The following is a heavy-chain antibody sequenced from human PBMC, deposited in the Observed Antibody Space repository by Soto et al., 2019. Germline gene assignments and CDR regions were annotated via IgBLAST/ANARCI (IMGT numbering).Heavy chain of an antibody. V-gene: IGHV3-74*01. Sequence: PGGSLRLSCAASGFTFSSYWMHWVRQAPGKGLVWVSRINTDGSATNYADSVKGRFTISRDNAKNTLYLQVNSLRAEDTAVYFCARESSSLSRSLDFWGQGTLVTVSS. CDR3: ARESSSLSRSLDF. J-gene: IGHJ4*02. CDR2: INTDGSAT. CDR1: GFTFSSYW. D-gene: IGHD6-6*01.